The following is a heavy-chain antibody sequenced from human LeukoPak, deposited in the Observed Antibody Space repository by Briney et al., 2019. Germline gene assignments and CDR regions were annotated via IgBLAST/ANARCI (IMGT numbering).Heavy chain of an antibody. J-gene: IGHJ3*02. D-gene: IGHD3-22*01. Sequence: SETLSLTCTDSGGSTSSYYWSCIRHPPGKGLEWIGYIYDSVSTNYNPSLKSRVNISVDTSKNQFSLKLSSVTAADTDVYYCARDLYESSGLRGWDAFDIWSQGTMVTVSS. CDR3: ARDLYESSGLRGWDAFDI. CDR2: IYDSVST. CDR1: GGSTSSYY. V-gene: IGHV4-59*01.